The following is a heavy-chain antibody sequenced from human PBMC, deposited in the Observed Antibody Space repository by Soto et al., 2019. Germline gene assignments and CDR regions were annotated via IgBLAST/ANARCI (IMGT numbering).Heavy chain of an antibody. J-gene: IGHJ4*02. Sequence: QVQLVESGGGVVQPGRSLRLSCAASGFIFSSYGMQWVRQAPGKGLEWVAVISYEGSHTYYADSVKGRFTITRDNSKNTLYLQMNSLRPEDTAVYYCAKEVHCGGGSFSWSEGFDYWGQVTLLTVSS. V-gene: IGHV3-30*18. CDR1: GFIFSSYG. CDR3: AKEVHCGGGSFSWSEGFDY. CDR2: ISYEGSHT. D-gene: IGHD2-15*01.